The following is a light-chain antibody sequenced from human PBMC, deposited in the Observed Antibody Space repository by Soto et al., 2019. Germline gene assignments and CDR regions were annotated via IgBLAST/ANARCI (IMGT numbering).Light chain of an antibody. V-gene: IGLV4-69*01. CDR3: QTCGTGIHVV. Sequence: QPLLTQSPSASASLGASVKLTCTLSSGHSSYAIAWHQQQPEKGPRYLMKLDSDGSHTKGDAIPDRFSGSSPGAERYLTISSLQSEDEADYYCQTCGTGIHVVFGGGTKLTVL. CDR2: LDSDGSH. J-gene: IGLJ2*01. CDR1: SGHSSYA.